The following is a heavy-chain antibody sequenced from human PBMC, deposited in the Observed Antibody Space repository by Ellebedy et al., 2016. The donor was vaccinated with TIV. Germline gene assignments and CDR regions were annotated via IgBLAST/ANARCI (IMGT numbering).Heavy chain of an antibody. CDR3: AGGSLGYSSSFYGGLDY. J-gene: IGHJ4*02. Sequence: MPSETLSLTCAVSGGSISSSNWWNWVRPPPGKGLEWIGEIYHSGNTNYNPSLKSRVTISLDRSKNQFSLKLTSVTAADTAVYYCAGGSLGYSSSFYGGLDYWGQGTLVTVSS. D-gene: IGHD6-13*01. V-gene: IGHV4-4*02. CDR2: IYHSGNT. CDR1: GGSISSSNW.